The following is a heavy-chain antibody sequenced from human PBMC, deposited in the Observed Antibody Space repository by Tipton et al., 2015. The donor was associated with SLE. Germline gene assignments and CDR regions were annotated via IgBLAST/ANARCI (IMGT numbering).Heavy chain of an antibody. Sequence: QSGAEVKKPGASVKVSCKASGYTFTNYGISWVRQAPGQGLEWMGWINAYNGNTNYAQSLQDRVTMTTDTSANTAYVELRSLRSDDSAIYYCATSSSLEYFQHWGQGTLVTVSS. CDR3: ATSSSLEYFQH. CDR1: GYTFTNYG. CDR2: INAYNGNT. J-gene: IGHJ1*01. V-gene: IGHV1-18*01.